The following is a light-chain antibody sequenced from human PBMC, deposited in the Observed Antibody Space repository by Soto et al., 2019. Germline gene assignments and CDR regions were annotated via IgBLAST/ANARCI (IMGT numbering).Light chain of an antibody. CDR2: GAS. Sequence: EIVLTQSPGTLSLSPGERATLSCRASQSVNSNCLAWYQQKPGQAPRLLIYGASSRATGIPDRFSGSGSGTDFTLTISRLEPEDFAVYYCQQYGSTPYTFGQGTKLEIK. V-gene: IGKV3-20*01. CDR1: QSVNSNC. J-gene: IGKJ2*01. CDR3: QQYGSTPYT.